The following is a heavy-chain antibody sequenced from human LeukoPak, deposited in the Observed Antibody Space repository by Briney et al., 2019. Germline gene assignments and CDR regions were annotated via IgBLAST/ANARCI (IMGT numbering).Heavy chain of an antibody. Sequence: VASVKVSCKASGYTSTGHYMHWVRQAPGQGLEWMGWINPNSGDTHYAQRFQGRLTMTRDTSINTAYMDMSSLRSDDTAFYYCARGPLTGGFDYWGQGTLVTVSS. CDR1: GYTSTGHY. CDR2: INPNSGDT. CDR3: ARGPLTGGFDY. J-gene: IGHJ4*02. D-gene: IGHD1-20*01. V-gene: IGHV1-2*02.